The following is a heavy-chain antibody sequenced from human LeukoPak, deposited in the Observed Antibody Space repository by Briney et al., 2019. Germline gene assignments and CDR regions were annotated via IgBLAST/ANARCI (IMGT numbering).Heavy chain of an antibody. CDR3: ARVSSSWIPIFMDV. V-gene: IGHV4-39*07. D-gene: IGHD6-13*01. Sequence: PSETLSLTCTVSGGSISSSNYYWGWIRQPPGKGLEWIGSIYYSGSTYYNPSLKSRVTISVDTSKNQFSLKLSSVTAADTAVYYCARVSSSWIPIFMDVWGKGTTVTVSS. CDR2: IYYSGST. J-gene: IGHJ6*03. CDR1: GGSISSSNYY.